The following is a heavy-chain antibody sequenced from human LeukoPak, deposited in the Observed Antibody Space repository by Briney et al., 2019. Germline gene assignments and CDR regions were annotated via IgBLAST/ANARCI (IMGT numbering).Heavy chain of an antibody. CDR1: GGSISSSSYY. CDR2: IYYSGST. D-gene: IGHD3-16*01. CDR3: VGGPDAFDI. V-gene: IGHV4-39*07. Sequence: SETLSLTCTVSGGSISSSSYYWGWIRQPPGKGLEWIGSIYYSGSTYYNPSLKSRVTISLDTSKNQFSLKLSSVTAADTAVYYCVGGPDAFDIWGQGTMVTVSS. J-gene: IGHJ3*02.